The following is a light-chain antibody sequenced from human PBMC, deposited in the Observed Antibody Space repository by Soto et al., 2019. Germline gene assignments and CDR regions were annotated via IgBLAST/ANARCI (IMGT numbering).Light chain of an antibody. V-gene: IGKV3-15*01. Sequence: DIVMTQSPATLSVAPGERVTFSCRASQVVSRKLAWYQHKPGQAPRLLISGASTGSTGITTRFSGSGSGTEFTLTMSSLQSEECAIYYGQQYYTWPITFGGGTKVEIK. CDR3: QQYYTWPIT. CDR1: QVVSRK. J-gene: IGKJ4*01. CDR2: GAS.